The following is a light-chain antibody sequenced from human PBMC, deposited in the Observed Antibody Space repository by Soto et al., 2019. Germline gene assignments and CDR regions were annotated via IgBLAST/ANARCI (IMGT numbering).Light chain of an antibody. Sequence: VLTQSPGTLSLSPGERATLSCRASQSVSSSYLAWYQQKPGQAPKLLIYGASSRATGIPDRFSGSGSGTDFTLTISRLEPEDFAVYYCQQYGSSPHTFGQGTKLEIK. CDR1: QSVSSSY. CDR2: GAS. V-gene: IGKV3-20*01. J-gene: IGKJ2*01. CDR3: QQYGSSPHT.